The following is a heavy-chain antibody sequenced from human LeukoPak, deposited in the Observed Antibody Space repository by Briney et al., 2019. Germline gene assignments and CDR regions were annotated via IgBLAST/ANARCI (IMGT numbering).Heavy chain of an antibody. D-gene: IGHD1-1*01. CDR1: GASISGYY. CDR3: VKVGTGTVDY. Sequence: PSETLSLTCTVSGASISGYYWGWIRQSPGKGLEWIGYIHYSGTTNYIPSLKSRVTIPVDTSKNQFSLKLTSLTAADTAVYYCVKVGTGTVDYWGQGTLVSVSS. CDR2: IHYSGTT. J-gene: IGHJ4*02. V-gene: IGHV4-59*01.